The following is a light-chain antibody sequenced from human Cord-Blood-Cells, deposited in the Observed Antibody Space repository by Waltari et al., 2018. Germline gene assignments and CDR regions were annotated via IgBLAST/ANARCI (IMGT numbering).Light chain of an antibody. Sequence: DILLPKSPGTLSLSPGERATLPCRASQSVSSSYLAWYQQKPGQAPRLLIYGASSRATGIPDRFSGSGSGTDFTLTISRLEPEDFAVYYCQQYGSSPRTFGGGTKVEIK. V-gene: IGKV3-20*01. J-gene: IGKJ4*01. CDR3: QQYGSSPRT. CDR2: GAS. CDR1: QSVSSSY.